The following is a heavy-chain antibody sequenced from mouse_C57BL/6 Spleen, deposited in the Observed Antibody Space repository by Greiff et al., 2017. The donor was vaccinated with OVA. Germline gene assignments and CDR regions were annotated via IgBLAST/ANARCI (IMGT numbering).Heavy chain of an antibody. CDR2: IDPSDSYT. V-gene: IGHV1-50*01. J-gene: IGHJ1*03. CDR1: GYTFTSYW. CDR3: ARRGLLRRYFDV. Sequence: QVQLQQPGAELVKPGASVKLSCKASGYTFTSYWMQWVKQRPGQGLEWIGEIDPSDSYTNYNQKFKGKATLTVDTSSSTAYMQLSSLTSEDSAVYYCARRGLLRRYFDVWGTGTTVTVSS.